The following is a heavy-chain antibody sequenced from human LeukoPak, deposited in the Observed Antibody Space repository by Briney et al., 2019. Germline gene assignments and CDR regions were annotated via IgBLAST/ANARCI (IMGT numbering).Heavy chain of an antibody. V-gene: IGHV3-23*01. CDR2: INGRGDST. CDR1: GFTFSDYY. CDR3: AIDPNWGTHS. D-gene: IGHD7-27*01. J-gene: IGHJ4*02. Sequence: GGSLRLSCAASGFTFSDYYMTWVRQAPGKGLEWVSGINGRGDSTVYADSVKGRFTISRDNSKNTLYLQMNSLRVEDTAVYYCAIDPNWGTHSWGQGVLVTVSS.